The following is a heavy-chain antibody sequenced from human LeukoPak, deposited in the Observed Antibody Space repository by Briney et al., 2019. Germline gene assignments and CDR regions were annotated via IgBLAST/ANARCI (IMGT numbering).Heavy chain of an antibody. CDR1: GGTFSSYA. CDR3: ARDRGLWNYVLFH. J-gene: IGHJ4*02. D-gene: IGHD1-7*01. Sequence: SVKVSCKASGGTFSSYAISWVRQAPGQGLEWMGGIIPIFGTANYAQKFQGRVTITTDESTSTAYMELSSLRSEDTAVYYCARDRGLWNYVLFHWGQGTLVTVSS. CDR2: IIPIFGTA. V-gene: IGHV1-69*05.